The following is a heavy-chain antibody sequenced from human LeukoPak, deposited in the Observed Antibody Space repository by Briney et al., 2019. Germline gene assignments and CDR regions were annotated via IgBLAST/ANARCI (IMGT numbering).Heavy chain of an antibody. Sequence: GSLRLSCAASGFTFSSYWMSWVRQPPGKGLEWIGSIYYSGSTYYNPSLKSRVTISVDTSKNQFSLKLSSVTAADTAVYYCARYGSGQPRRWFDPWGQGTLVTVSS. CDR1: GFTFSSYW. CDR3: ARYGSGQPRRWFDP. V-gene: IGHV4-39*01. D-gene: IGHD3-10*01. J-gene: IGHJ5*02. CDR2: IYYSGST.